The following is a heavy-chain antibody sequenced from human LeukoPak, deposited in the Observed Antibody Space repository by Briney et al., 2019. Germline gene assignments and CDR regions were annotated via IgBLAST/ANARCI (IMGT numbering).Heavy chain of an antibody. Sequence: PGGSLRLSCAASGFTFTDYYMSWIRQAPGKGLDWVSYTSSSGSPIYYAGSVKGRFAISRDNAKNSLSLQVNSLRAEDTAVYYCARVDCSSTSCYEFDYWGQGTLVIVSS. V-gene: IGHV3-11*04. D-gene: IGHD2-2*01. CDR3: ARVDCSSTSCYEFDY. CDR1: GFTFTDYY. CDR2: TSSSGSPI. J-gene: IGHJ4*02.